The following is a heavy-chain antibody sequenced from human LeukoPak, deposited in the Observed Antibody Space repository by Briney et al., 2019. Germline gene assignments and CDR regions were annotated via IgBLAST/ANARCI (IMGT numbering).Heavy chain of an antibody. V-gene: IGHV1-69*04. D-gene: IGHD6-6*01. J-gene: IGHJ5*02. CDR1: GGTFSSYT. Sequence: GASVKVSCKASGGTFSSYTISWVRQAPGQGLEWMGRIIPILGIANYAQKLQGRVTMTTDTSTSTAYMELRSLRSDDTAVYYCARDLGSSATSTNWFDPWGQGTLVTVSS. CDR2: IIPILGIA. CDR3: ARDLGSSATSTNWFDP.